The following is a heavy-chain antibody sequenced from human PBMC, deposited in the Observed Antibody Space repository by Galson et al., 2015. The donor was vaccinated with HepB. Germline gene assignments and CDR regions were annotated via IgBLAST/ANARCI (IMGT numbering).Heavy chain of an antibody. CDR2: ISGDSNYI. J-gene: IGHJ1*01. V-gene: IGHV3-23*01. CDR3: ASGGKFCTGGSCQH. D-gene: IGHD2-8*02. CDR1: GFSFSSTA. Sequence: SLRLAGAASGFSFSSTAMSWVRQTPGMGLDWVSAISGDSNYIYKDDSGTVICSSASCNSDDKLKLQMNSLSAEDAAAYYCASGGKFCTGGSCQHWGQGSLVTV.